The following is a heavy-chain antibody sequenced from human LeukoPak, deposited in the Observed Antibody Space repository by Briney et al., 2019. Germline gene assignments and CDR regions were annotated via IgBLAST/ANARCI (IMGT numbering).Heavy chain of an antibody. V-gene: IGHV3-15*01. Sequence: GGSLRLSCAASGFTFSNTWMSWVRQAPGKGLEWVGRIKSKTDGGTTDYAAPVKGRFTISRDDSKNTLYLQMNSLKTEDTAVYYCTTEDYCDSSGYYSNYWGQGTLVTVSS. J-gene: IGHJ4*02. CDR3: TTEDYCDSSGYYSNY. D-gene: IGHD3-22*01. CDR1: GFTFSNTW. CDR2: IKSKTDGGTT.